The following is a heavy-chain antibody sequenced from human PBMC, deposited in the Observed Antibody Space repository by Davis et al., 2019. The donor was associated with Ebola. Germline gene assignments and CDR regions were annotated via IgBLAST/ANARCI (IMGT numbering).Heavy chain of an antibody. J-gene: IGHJ4*02. CDR2: IYHSGST. V-gene: IGHV4-30-2*01. CDR3: ARDSRYYYDSSGYQQHYYFDY. D-gene: IGHD3-22*01. Sequence: SETLSLTCAVSGGSISSGGYSWSWLRQPPGKGLEWIGYIYHSGSTYYNPSLKTRVTMSVDRSKNQFSLKLSSVTAADTAVHYCARDSRYYYDSSGYQQHYYFDYWGQGTLVTVSS. CDR1: GGSISSGGYS.